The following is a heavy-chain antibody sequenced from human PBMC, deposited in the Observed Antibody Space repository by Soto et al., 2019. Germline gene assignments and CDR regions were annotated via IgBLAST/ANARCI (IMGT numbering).Heavy chain of an antibody. J-gene: IGHJ4*02. CDR3: ARDQDDILTGDY. D-gene: IGHD3-9*01. CDR2: ISAYNGNT. CDR1: VKSFTSYG. V-gene: IGHV1-18*01. Sequence: ASVKLSRKASVKSFTSYGISCVRKAPGQGLEWMGWISAYNGNTNYAQKLQGRVTMTTDTFTSTAYMELRSLRSDDTAVYYCARDQDDILTGDYWGQGTLVTSPQ.